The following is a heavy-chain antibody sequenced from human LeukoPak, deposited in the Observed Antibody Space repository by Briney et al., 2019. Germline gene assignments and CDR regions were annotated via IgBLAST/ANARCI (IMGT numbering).Heavy chain of an antibody. CDR3: AYGSGSYYKSTIRFDP. CDR2: ISPSGGST. CDR1: GYTFTSNY. Sequence: GASVKVSCKAFGYTFTSNYMHWVRQAPGQGPEWMGVISPSGGSTTYAQKFQGRVTLTRDMSTSTDYLELSSLRSEDAAVYYCAYGSGSYYKSTIRFDPWGQGTLVTVSS. D-gene: IGHD3-10*01. J-gene: IGHJ5*02. V-gene: IGHV1-46*01.